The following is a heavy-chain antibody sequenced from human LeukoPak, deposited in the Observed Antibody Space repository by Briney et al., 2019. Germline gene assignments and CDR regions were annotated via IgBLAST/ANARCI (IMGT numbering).Heavy chain of an antibody. CDR2: IIPIFGTA. J-gene: IGHJ4*02. V-gene: IGHV1-69*13. D-gene: IGHD3-3*01. Sequence: VKVSCKASGGTFSSYAISWVRQAPGQGLEWMGRIIPIFGTANYAQKFQGRVTITTDESTSTAYMELRSLRSDDTAVYYCGRGDFWSGCLIDYWGQGTLVTVSS. CDR3: GRGDFWSGCLIDY. CDR1: GGTFSSYA.